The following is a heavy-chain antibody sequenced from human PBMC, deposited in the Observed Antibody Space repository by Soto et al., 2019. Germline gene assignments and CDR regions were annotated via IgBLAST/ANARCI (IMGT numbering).Heavy chain of an antibody. CDR2: IIPILGIA. J-gene: IGHJ4*02. CDR3: ASDIAVAGIDFDY. V-gene: IGHV1-69*02. D-gene: IGHD6-19*01. CDR1: GGTFSSYT. Sequence: SVKVSCKASGGTFSSYTISWVRQAPGQGLEWMGRIIPILGIANYAQKFQGRVTITADKSTSTAYMELSSLRSEDTAVYYCASDIAVAGIDFDYWGQGTLVTVSS.